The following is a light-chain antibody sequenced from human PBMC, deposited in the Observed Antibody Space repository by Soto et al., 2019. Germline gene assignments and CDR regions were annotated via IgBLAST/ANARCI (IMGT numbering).Light chain of an antibody. Sequence: DIHVTQSPSSLSASVGDRVIITCQASQDSSNFSKWYQQKPGKAPKLLIYEASNLQTGVPSRVSGSGSGTDCTFTISSLQPEDIATYHCQQYDNLPITFGQGTRLEIK. CDR2: EAS. J-gene: IGKJ5*01. CDR3: QQYDNLPIT. V-gene: IGKV1-33*01. CDR1: QDSSNF.